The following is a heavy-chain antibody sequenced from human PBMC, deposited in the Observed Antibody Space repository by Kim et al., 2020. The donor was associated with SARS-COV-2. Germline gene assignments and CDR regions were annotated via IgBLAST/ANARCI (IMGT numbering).Heavy chain of an antibody. Sequence: RRRVTISVDTSKNQFSLKLNSVTVADTAVYYCARHRGGYFDTSASYYFDYWGQGTLVTVSS. D-gene: IGHD3-22*01. J-gene: IGHJ4*02. CDR3: ARHRGGYFDTSASYYFDY. V-gene: IGHV4-39*01.